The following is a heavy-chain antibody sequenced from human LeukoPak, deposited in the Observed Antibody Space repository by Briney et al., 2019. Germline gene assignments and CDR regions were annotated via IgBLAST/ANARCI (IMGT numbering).Heavy chain of an antibody. V-gene: IGHV3-74*01. D-gene: IGHD3-16*01. CDR3: ARRGFMRVMQGGYFDY. J-gene: IGHJ4*02. Sequence: PGGSLRLSCAASGFTFSNFWMHWVRQAPGKGLVWVSRINSDGSSTSYADSVRGRVTISRDNSKNTLYLQMNSLRAEDTAIYYCARRGFMRVMQGGYFDYWGQGTLVTVSS. CDR2: INSDGSST. CDR1: GFTFSNFW.